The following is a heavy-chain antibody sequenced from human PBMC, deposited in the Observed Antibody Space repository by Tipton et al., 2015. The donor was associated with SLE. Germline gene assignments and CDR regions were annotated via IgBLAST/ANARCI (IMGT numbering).Heavy chain of an antibody. CDR3: ARGTRFLEWLLPFYMDV. CDR2: ISYSGST. CDR1: GGSISNYY. J-gene: IGHJ6*03. Sequence: TLSLTCTVSGGSISNYYWSCIRQPPGKGLEWIGYISYSGSTNYNPSLKSRVTISVDTSKNQFSLKLSSVTAADTAVYYCARGTRFLEWLLPFYMDVWGKGTTVTVSS. V-gene: IGHV4-59*01. D-gene: IGHD3-3*01.